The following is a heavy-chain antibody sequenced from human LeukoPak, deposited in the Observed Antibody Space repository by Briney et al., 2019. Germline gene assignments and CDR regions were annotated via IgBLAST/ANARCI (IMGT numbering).Heavy chain of an antibody. D-gene: IGHD3-10*01. V-gene: IGHV3-33*01. Sequence: PGRSLRLSCAASGFTFSFYGMHWVRQAPGKGLEWVAVIWSDGSNKYYADSVKGRFTISRDNSKNTLYLQMNSLRAEDTAVYYCAGEDGSASYYNNWFDPWGQGTLVTVSS. CDR2: IWSDGSNK. J-gene: IGHJ5*02. CDR3: AGEDGSASYYNNWFDP. CDR1: GFTFSFYG.